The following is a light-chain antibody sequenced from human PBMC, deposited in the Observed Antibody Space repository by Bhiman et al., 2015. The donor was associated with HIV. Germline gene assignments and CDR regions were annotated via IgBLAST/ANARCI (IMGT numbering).Light chain of an antibody. J-gene: IGLJ1*01. CDR3: AVWDDSFYV. CDR2: DVS. Sequence: QSALTQPASVSGSPGQSITISCTGTSSDVGGYNYVSWFQQHPGKAPKLMIYDVSNRPSGVPDRFSGSKSGTSASLAISGLQAEDEADYYCAVWDDSFYVFGTGTKVTVL. CDR1: SSDVGGYNY. V-gene: IGLV2-14*03.